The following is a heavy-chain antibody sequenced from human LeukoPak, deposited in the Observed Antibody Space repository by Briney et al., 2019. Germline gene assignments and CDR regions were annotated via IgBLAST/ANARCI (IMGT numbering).Heavy chain of an antibody. CDR1: RFTFRNYA. CDR3: ARRATDSRGSDY. CDR2: IDISGGRT. J-gene: IGHJ4*02. Sequence: GGSLRLSCAPSRFTFRNYAMIWVRQAPGKGLEWVSSIDISGGRTDYAASVKGRFTISRDNSKNTLYLQMTSLRVEDTAVYYCARRATDSRGSDYWGQGTLVTVSS. D-gene: IGHD3-16*01. V-gene: IGHV3-23*01.